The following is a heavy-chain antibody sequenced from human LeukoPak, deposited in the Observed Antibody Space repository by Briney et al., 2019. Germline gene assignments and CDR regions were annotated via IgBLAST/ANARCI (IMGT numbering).Heavy chain of an antibody. CDR2: IYYSGST. J-gene: IGHJ2*01. CDR1: GGSISSYY. V-gene: IGHV4-59*01. D-gene: IGHD6-13*01. CDR3: ARSPQQQLVSWYFDL. Sequence: SETLSLTCTVSGGSISSYYWSWIRQPPGKGLEWIGYIYYSGSTNYNPSLKSRVTISVDTSKNQFSLKLSSVTAADTAVYCCARSPQQQLVSWYFDLWGRGTLVTVSS.